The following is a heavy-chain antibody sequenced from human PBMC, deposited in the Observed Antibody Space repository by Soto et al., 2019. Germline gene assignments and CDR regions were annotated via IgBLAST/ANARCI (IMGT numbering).Heavy chain of an antibody. J-gene: IGHJ4*02. CDR3: ARGAVRYYYDSSGSKGSYFDY. CDR2: INPNSGGT. Sequence: ASVKVSCKSSGYTFTGYYMHWVRQAPGQGLEWMGWINPNSGGTNYAQKFQGRVTMTRDTSISTAYMELSRLRSDDTAVYYCARGAVRYYYDSSGSKGSYFDYWGQGTLVTVSS. V-gene: IGHV1-2*02. D-gene: IGHD3-22*01. CDR1: GYTFTGYY.